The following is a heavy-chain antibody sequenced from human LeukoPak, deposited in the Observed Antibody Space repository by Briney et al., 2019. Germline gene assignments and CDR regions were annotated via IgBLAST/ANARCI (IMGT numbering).Heavy chain of an antibody. J-gene: IGHJ4*02. D-gene: IGHD4-11*01. CDR2: VFHTGSS. CDR3: ARGISTTGHDY. CDR1: GYSISSGYY. V-gene: IGHV4-38-2*01. Sequence: SETLSLTCAASGYSISSGYYWGWIRQPPGKGPEWIGSVFHTGSSYYTPSLKSRVTISVDTSKNQFSLEVSSVTAADTAIYYCARGISTTGHDYWGPGTLVTVSS.